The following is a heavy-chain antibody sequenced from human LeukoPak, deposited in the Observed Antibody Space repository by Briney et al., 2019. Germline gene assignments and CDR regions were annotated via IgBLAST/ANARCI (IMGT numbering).Heavy chain of an antibody. CDR1: GGTFSSQA. J-gene: IGHJ6*03. CDR2: INPISGTA. D-gene: IGHD2-2*01. Sequence: GASVQVSCQASGGTFSSQAIAWVGQAPGQGRAWMGGINPISGTANYAQKFQGRVTITTDESTSTAYMELSSLTSDDTAVYYCARGLQYQLLKALGYYYMDVWGEGTTVTVSS. V-gene: IGHV1-69*05. CDR3: ARGLQYQLLKALGYYYMDV.